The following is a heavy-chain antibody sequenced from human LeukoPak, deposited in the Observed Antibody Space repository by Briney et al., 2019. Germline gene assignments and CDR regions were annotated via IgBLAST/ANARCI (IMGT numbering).Heavy chain of an antibody. CDR3: ARQTGSGLFILP. CDR1: GVSISSSNSY. Sequence: PETLSLTCTVSGVSISSSNSYWGWIRQPPVKGLEWIGSIYYSGNTYYNASLKSQVSISIDASKNQFSLRLTSVTAADTAVYYCARQTGSGLFILPGGQGTLVTVSS. D-gene: IGHD3/OR15-3a*01. J-gene: IGHJ4*02. V-gene: IGHV4-39*01. CDR2: IYYSGNT.